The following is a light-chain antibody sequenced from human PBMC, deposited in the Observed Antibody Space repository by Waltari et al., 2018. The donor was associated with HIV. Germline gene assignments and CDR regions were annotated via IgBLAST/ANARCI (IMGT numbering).Light chain of an antibody. CDR2: HSS. CDR3: QQYHHWPPLT. Sequence: MQSPATISVSPGGRVTVSCRASQNVDDKLAWYQQKPGQSPRLLIYHSSVRAAGVPTRFGGAGSATNFTLTITSLQSEDFALYFCQQYHHWPPLTFGGGSRVELK. V-gene: IGKV3D-15*01. J-gene: IGKJ4*01. CDR1: QNVDDK.